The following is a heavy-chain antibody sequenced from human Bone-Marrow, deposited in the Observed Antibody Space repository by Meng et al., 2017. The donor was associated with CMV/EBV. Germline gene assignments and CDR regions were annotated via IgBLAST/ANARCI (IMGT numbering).Heavy chain of an antibody. D-gene: IGHD2-2*01. CDR3: ARFPTYCSSTSCYSWFDP. Sequence: SETLSLTCAVYGGSFSGYYWSWIRQPPGKGLEWIGEINHSGSTNYNPSLKSRVTISVDTSKNQFSLKLSSVTAADTAVYYCARFPTYCSSTSCYSWFDPWGQGTLVTVYS. V-gene: IGHV4-34*01. CDR1: GGSFSGYY. J-gene: IGHJ5*02. CDR2: INHSGST.